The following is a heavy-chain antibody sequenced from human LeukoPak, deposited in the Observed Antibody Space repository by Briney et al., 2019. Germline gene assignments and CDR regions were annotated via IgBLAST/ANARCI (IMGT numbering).Heavy chain of an antibody. Sequence: GESLKISCKGSGYSFTSCWIGWVRQMPGKGLEWMGTIYAGDSDTTYSPSLQGQVTISADKSISTAYLQWSSLKASDTAMYYCARQVVMVIGATLESSARAFDVWGQGTMVTVSS. CDR3: ARQVVMVIGATLESSARAFDV. CDR2: IYAGDSDT. D-gene: IGHD2-15*01. J-gene: IGHJ3*01. V-gene: IGHV5-51*01. CDR1: GYSFTSCW.